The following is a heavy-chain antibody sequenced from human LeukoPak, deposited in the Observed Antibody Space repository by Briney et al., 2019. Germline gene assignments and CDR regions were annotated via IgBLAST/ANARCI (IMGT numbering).Heavy chain of an antibody. CDR1: GFTLSSYA. J-gene: IGHJ4*02. Sequence: GGSLRLSCAASGFTLSSYAMSWVRQAPGKGLEWVSAISGSGGSTYYADSVKGRFTISRDNSKNTLYLQMNSLRAEDTAVYYCAKDLYSSSYYYFDYWGQGTLVTVSS. CDR3: AKDLYSSSYYYFDY. CDR2: ISGSGGST. V-gene: IGHV3-23*01. D-gene: IGHD6-13*01.